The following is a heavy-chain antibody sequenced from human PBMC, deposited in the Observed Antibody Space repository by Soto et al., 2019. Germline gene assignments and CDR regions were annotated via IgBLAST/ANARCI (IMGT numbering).Heavy chain of an antibody. J-gene: IGHJ4*02. D-gene: IGHD3-16*01. CDR2: ISYDGSNK. V-gene: IGHV3-30-3*01. CDR1: GFTFSSYA. Sequence: LRLSCAASGFTFSSYAMHWARQAPGKGLEWVAVISYDGSNKYYADSVKGRFTISRDSSKNTLYLQMNSLRAEDTAVYYCARVRGEYGGGLDYWGQGTLVTVSS. CDR3: ARVRGEYGGGLDY.